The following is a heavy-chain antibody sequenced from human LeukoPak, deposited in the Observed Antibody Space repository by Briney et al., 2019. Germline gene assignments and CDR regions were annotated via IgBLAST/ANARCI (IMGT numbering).Heavy chain of an antibody. CDR3: AKDPPLERAQGYCSGGSCYGDY. V-gene: IGHV3-23*01. CDR1: GFTFSSYA. J-gene: IGHJ4*02. Sequence: PGGSLRLSCAASGFTFSSYAMSWVRQAPGKGLEWVSAISGSGGSTYYADSVKGRFTISRDNSKNTLYLQMNSLRAEDTAVYYCAKDPPLERAQGYCSGGSCYGDYWGQGTLVTVSS. D-gene: IGHD2-15*01. CDR2: ISGSGGST.